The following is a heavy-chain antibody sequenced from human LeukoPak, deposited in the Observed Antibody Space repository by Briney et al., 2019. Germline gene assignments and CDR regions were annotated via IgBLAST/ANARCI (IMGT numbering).Heavy chain of an antibody. D-gene: IGHD4-17*01. CDR1: GFTFSSSA. J-gene: IGHJ4*02. Sequence: GGSLRLSCAASGFTFSSSAMSWVRQAPGKGLEWVSAISNNGGYTYYADSVQGRFTISRDNSKSTLCLQMNSLRAEDTAVYYCAKAPAYGDYESWGQGTLVTVSS. CDR3: AKAPAYGDYES. V-gene: IGHV3-23*01. CDR2: ISNNGGYT.